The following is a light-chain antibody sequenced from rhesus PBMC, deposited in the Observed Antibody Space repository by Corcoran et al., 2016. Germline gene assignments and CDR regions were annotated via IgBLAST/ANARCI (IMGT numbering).Light chain of an antibody. J-gene: IGLJ1*01. CDR1: RSDIGGYND. CDR2: VFS. V-gene: IGLV2S9*01. CDR3: CSDRSGSSDI. Sequence: QSALTQPPSVSKSLGQSVTISCTGTRSDIGGYNDVSWYQQHPGTAPRLLIYVFSKRPSGVSDRFSGSKSGNTASLTISGLSAEDEADYYCCSDRSGSSDIFGAGTRLTVL.